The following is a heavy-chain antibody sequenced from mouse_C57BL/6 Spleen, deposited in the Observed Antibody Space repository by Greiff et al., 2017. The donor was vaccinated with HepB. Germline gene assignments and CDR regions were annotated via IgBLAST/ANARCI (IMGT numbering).Heavy chain of an antibody. V-gene: IGHV1-82*01. CDR1: GYAFSSSW. J-gene: IGHJ1*03. Sequence: VQLQQSGPELVKPGASVKISCKASGYAFSSSWMNWVKQRPGKGLEWIGRIYPGDGDTNYNGKFKGKATLTADKSSSTAYMQLSSLTSEDSAVYFCARDPNFDVWGTGTTVTVSS. CDR2: IYPGDGDT. CDR3: ARDPNFDV.